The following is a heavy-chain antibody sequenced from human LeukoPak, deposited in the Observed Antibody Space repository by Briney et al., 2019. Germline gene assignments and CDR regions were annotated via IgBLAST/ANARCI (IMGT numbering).Heavy chain of an antibody. D-gene: IGHD6-25*01. CDR2: IWPDGSKK. V-gene: IGHV3-30*02. CDR3: AKISSSAESNFDY. J-gene: IGHJ4*02. Sequence: PGGSLRLSCAASGFTFSTYAMHWVRQAPGKGLEWVAFIWPDGSKKYYADSVKGRFAISRENSKNTVYLQMNDLRPEDTALYFYAKISSSAESNFDYWGQGTLLTVSS. CDR1: GFTFSTYA.